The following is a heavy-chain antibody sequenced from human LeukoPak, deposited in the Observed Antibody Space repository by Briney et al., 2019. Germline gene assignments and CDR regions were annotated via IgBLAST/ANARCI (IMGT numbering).Heavy chain of an antibody. CDR1: GYTFTGYY. V-gene: IGHV1-2*02. J-gene: IGHJ6*02. D-gene: IGHD6-19*01. CDR2: INPNSGGT. Sequence: ASVKVSCKASGYTFTGYYMHWVRQAPGQGREWMGWINPNSGGTNYAQKFQGRVTMTRDTSISTAYMELSRLRSDDTAVYYCARGAAVAGTWYYYGMDVWGQGTTVTVSS. CDR3: ARGAAVAGTWYYYGMDV.